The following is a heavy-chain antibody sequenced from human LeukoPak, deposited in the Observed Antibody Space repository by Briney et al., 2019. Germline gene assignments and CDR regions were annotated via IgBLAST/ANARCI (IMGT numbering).Heavy chain of an antibody. CDR1: GYSFTSYW. J-gene: IGHJ6*03. Sequence: GESLKISCKGSGYSFTSYWIGWVRQATGQGLEWMGWMNPNSGNTGYAQKFQGRVTITRNTSISTAYMELSSLRSEDTAVYYCARVDYGGNPASYYYYYMDVWGKGTTVTVSS. V-gene: IGHV1-8*03. D-gene: IGHD4-23*01. CDR3: ARVDYGGNPASYYYYYMDV. CDR2: MNPNSGNT.